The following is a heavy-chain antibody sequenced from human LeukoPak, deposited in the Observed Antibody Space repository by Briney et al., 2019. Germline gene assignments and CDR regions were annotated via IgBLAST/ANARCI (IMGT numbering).Heavy chain of an antibody. J-gene: IGHJ5*02. CDR2: ISYDGSNK. CDR3: AKDRRSGDYGYCGGDCYFT. V-gene: IGHV3-30*18. D-gene: IGHD2-21*02. CDR1: GFTFSSYG. Sequence: PGGSLRLSCAASGFTFSSYGMHWVRQAPGKGLEWVAVISYDGSNKYYADSVKGRFTISRDNSKNTLYLQMNSLRAEDTAVYYCAKDRRSGDYGYCGGDCYFTWGQGTLVTVSS.